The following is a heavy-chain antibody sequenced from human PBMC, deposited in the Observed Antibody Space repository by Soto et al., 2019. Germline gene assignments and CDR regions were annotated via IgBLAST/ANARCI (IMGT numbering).Heavy chain of an antibody. CDR1: GGTFSSYA. Sequence: QVQLVQSGAEVKKPGSSVKVSCKASGGTFSSYAISWVRQAPGQGLEWMGGIIPIFGTANYAQKFQGRVTITADGSTSTAYMELSSLRSEDTAVYYCAGAKYYYDSSGYELLYYFDYWGQGTLVTVSS. D-gene: IGHD3-22*01. CDR2: IIPIFGTA. CDR3: AGAKYYYDSSGYELLYYFDY. V-gene: IGHV1-69*01. J-gene: IGHJ4*02.